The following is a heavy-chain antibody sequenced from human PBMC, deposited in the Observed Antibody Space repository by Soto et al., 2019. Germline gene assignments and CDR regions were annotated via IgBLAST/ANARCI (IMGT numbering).Heavy chain of an antibody. J-gene: IGHJ6*02. D-gene: IGHD6-19*01. Sequence: ASVKVSCKASGYTFTSYAMHWVRQAPGQRLEWMGWVNAGNGNTKYSQKFQGRVTITRDTSASTAYMELSSLRSEDTAVYYCAKFEGSSGYPWDYYYYGMDVWGQGTTVTVSS. V-gene: IGHV1-3*01. CDR3: AKFEGSSGYPWDYYYYGMDV. CDR1: GYTFTSYA. CDR2: VNAGNGNT.